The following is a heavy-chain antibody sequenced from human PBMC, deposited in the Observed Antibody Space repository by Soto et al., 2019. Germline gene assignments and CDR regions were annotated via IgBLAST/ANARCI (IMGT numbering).Heavy chain of an antibody. Sequence: QVQLVESGGGLVKPGGSLRLSCAASGIAFSDHYMTWIRQAPGRGLEWLLYISNSGSPIDSADSVKGRFTISRDNAKNSLYLQMNSLRAEDTAVYYCAREKGGWSLGLYSSYYGLDVWGPGTTVIVSS. CDR3: AREKGGWSLGLYSSYYGLDV. V-gene: IGHV3-11*01. D-gene: IGHD1-26*01. CDR1: GIAFSDHY. CDR2: ISNSGSPI. J-gene: IGHJ6*02.